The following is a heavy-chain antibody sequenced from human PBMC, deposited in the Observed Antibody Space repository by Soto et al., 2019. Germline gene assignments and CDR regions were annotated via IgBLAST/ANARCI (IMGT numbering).Heavy chain of an antibody. CDR3: ARDSDTGYYGMDV. Sequence: ASVKVSCKASGCTFTGYYMHWVRQAPGQGLEWMGWINPNSGGTNYAQKFQGRVTMTRDTSISTAYMELSRLRSDDTAVYYGARDSDTGYYGMDVWGQGTTVTVSS. V-gene: IGHV1-2*02. CDR2: INPNSGGT. CDR1: GCTFTGYY. J-gene: IGHJ6*02. D-gene: IGHD5-18*01.